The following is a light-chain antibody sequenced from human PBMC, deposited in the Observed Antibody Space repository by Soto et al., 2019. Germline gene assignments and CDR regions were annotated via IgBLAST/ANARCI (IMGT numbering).Light chain of an antibody. CDR2: QDS. Sequence: SYELTQPPSVSVSPGQTASITCSGDKLEDKYACWYQQKPGQSPVLVIYQDSKRPSGIPERFSDSNSGTTAALTVLETQAMDESDCSGQAWDISAVVFGGGTKLTVL. J-gene: IGLJ2*01. V-gene: IGLV3-1*01. CDR1: KLEDKY. CDR3: QAWDISAVV.